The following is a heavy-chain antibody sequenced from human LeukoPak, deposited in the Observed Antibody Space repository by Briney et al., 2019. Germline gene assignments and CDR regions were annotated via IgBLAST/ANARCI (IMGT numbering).Heavy chain of an antibody. D-gene: IGHD3-22*01. Sequence: SETLSLTCAVSGGSISSSNWWSWVRQPPGKGLGGIGEIYHSGSTNYNPSLKRRVTIPVDKSKNQFSLKLSSVTAAATAAPSSARDLSRDRSGYYADYWGQGTLVTVSS. CDR1: GGSISSSNW. J-gene: IGHJ4*02. V-gene: IGHV4-4*02. CDR2: IYHSGST. CDR3: ARDLSRDRSGYYADY.